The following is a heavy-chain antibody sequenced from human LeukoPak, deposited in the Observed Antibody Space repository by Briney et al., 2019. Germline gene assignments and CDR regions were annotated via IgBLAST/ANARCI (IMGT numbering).Heavy chain of an antibody. D-gene: IGHD1-14*01. CDR2: INQGGSDK. CDR1: GFTFSGHW. V-gene: IGHV3-7*01. CDR3: TRDRSRAEDD. Sequence: GSLRLSCAASGFTFSGHWMSWVHQAPGKGLEWVANINQGGSDKYYVDSVKGRFTISRDNANNLLYLQMNSLKGEDTAVYYCTRDRSRAEDDWGQGTLVTVSS. J-gene: IGHJ4*02.